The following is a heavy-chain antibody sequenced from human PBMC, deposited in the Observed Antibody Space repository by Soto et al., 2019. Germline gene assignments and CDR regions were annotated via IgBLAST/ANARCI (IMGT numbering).Heavy chain of an antibody. CDR1: GAFINSGDYY. J-gene: IGHJ5*02. Sequence: PSETLSLTCTVSGAFINSGDYYWSWIRQPPGKGLEWIGYIYYSGSTYYNPSLKSRVTISVDTSKDQFSLKLSSVTAADTAVYYCAGFSEVAATEINWFDPWGQGTLVTVSS. D-gene: IGHD2-15*01. CDR3: AGFSEVAATEINWFDP. V-gene: IGHV4-30-4*01. CDR2: IYYSGST.